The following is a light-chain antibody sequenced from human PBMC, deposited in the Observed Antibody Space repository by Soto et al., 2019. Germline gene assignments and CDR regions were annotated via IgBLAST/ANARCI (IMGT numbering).Light chain of an antibody. V-gene: IGKV1-5*01. Sequence: DIQMTQSPSTVSAYVGDSVTITCRASQSSTTCLAWYQQRPGKAPKLLIYDVSRLQSGVPSRFSGSGSGTEFTLTISSLQPDGFATYYCQHYKMYSPWTFGQGTNVGLK. J-gene: IGKJ1*01. CDR3: QHYKMYSPWT. CDR1: QSSTTC. CDR2: DVS.